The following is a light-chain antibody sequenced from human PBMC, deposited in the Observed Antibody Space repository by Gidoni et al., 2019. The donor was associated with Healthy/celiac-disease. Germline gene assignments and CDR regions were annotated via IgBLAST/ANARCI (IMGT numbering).Light chain of an antibody. CDR3: QQYNNWWT. CDR1: QSVSSN. V-gene: IGKV3-15*01. J-gene: IGKJ1*01. CDR2: GAS. Sequence: EIVMPHSPATLSVSPGERATLSCRASQSVSSNLAWYQQKPGQAPRLLIYGASTRATGIPARFSGSGSGTEFTLTISSLQSEDFAVYYCQQYNNWWTFGQGTKVEIK.